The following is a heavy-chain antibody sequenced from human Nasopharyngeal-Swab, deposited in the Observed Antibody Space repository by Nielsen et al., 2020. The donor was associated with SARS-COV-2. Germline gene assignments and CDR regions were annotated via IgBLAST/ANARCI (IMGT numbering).Heavy chain of an antibody. D-gene: IGHD3-3*01. Sequence: GESLKISCAASGFTFSSYSMNWVRQAPGKGLEWVSYISSSSSTIYYVDSVKGRFTISRDNAKNSLYLQMNSLRDEDTAVYYCARGATILGGHASRMDVWGQGTTVTVSS. CDR1: GFTFSSYS. CDR2: ISSSSSTI. V-gene: IGHV3-48*02. CDR3: ARGATILGGHASRMDV. J-gene: IGHJ6*02.